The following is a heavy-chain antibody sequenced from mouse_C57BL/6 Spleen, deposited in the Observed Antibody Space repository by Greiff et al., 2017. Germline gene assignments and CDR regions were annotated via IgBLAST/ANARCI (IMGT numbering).Heavy chain of an antibody. CDR3: ARAGG. CDR1: GYSFTGYS. V-gene: IGHV1-42*01. J-gene: IGHJ4*01. CDR2: INPSTGGT. Sequence: EVQLQQSGPELVKPGASVKISCKASGYSFTGYSMNWVKQSPEKGLEWIGEINPSTGGTTYNQKFKAKATLTVDKSSSTAYMQLKSLTSEDSAVYYCARAGGWGQGTSVTVAS.